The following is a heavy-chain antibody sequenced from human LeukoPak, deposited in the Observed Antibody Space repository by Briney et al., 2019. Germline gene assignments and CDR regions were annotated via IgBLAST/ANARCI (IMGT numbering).Heavy chain of an antibody. Sequence: GGSLRLSCAASGFTFSSYGMHWVRQAPGKGLEWVAVIWYDGSNKYYADSVKGRFTISRDNSKNTLYLQMNSLRAEDTAVYYCARTITILGVVSDYYYYMEVWGNGTTVSVSS. J-gene: IGHJ6*03. CDR3: ARTITILGVVSDYYYYMEV. CDR1: GFTFSSYG. CDR2: IWYDGSNK. V-gene: IGHV3-33*01. D-gene: IGHD3-3*01.